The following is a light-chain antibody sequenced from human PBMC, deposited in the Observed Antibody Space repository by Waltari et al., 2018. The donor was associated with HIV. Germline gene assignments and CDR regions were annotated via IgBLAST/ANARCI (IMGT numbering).Light chain of an antibody. J-gene: IGLJ3*02. CDR3: ASVTSNNILL. V-gene: IGLV2-14*01. Sequence: QSALTQPASVSGPPGQSTTIACTGITSDSYISCHHRRPGQASTLIFYEATNRPPWLPSRFFASTSATTASLTISGLHIDDEADYLCASVTSNNILLFGGGTRLTVL. CDR1: TSDSY. CDR2: EAT.